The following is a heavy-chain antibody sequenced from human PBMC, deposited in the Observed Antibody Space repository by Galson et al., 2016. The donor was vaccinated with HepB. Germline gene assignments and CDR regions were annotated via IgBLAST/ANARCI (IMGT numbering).Heavy chain of an antibody. V-gene: IGHV5-10-1*01. Sequence: QSGAEVKKPGESLRISCKGSGHSFTSYWISWVRQMPGKGLEWMGRIDPSDSYINYSPSFRGHVTISADKSINTTYLQWSSLKASDTAMYYCARPVGYYYYMDFWGKGTTVTVSS. CDR3: ARPVGYYYYMDF. CDR1: GHSFTSYW. J-gene: IGHJ6*03. CDR2: IDPSDSYI.